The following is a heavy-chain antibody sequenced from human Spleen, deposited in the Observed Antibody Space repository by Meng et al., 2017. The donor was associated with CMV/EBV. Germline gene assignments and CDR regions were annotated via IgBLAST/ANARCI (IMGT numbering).Heavy chain of an antibody. CDR1: GFIFSNYW. D-gene: IGHD2-15*01. CDR3: ARDVGSGGNYFYSGYLDY. Sequence: GESLKISCAASGFIFSNYWMTWVRQAPGKGLEWVSSISSSSTYIYYADSVRGRFTISRDNAKNSLYLQMNSLRVEDTAVYYCARDVGSGGNYFYSGYLDYWGQGTLVTVSS. J-gene: IGHJ4*02. CDR2: ISSSSTYI. V-gene: IGHV3-21*01.